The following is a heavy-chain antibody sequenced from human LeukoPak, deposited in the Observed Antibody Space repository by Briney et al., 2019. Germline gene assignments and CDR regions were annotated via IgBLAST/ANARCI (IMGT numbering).Heavy chain of an antibody. CDR3: ARGHYYYYMDV. J-gene: IGHJ6*03. CDR1: GYTFTSYD. Sequence: ASVKVSCKASGYTFTSYDINWVRQATGQGLEWMGWMNPNSGNTGYAQEFQGRVTITRNTSISTAYMELSSLRSEDTAVYYCARGHYYYYMDVWGKGTTVTVSS. CDR2: MNPNSGNT. V-gene: IGHV1-8*03.